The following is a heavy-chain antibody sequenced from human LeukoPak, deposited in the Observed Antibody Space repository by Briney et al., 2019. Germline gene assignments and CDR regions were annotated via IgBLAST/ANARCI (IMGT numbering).Heavy chain of an antibody. CDR1: GGSFSGYY. CDR3: ARSGYSSSWYEGYYYYYMDV. D-gene: IGHD6-13*01. J-gene: IGHJ6*03. V-gene: IGHV4-34*01. CDR2: INHSGST. Sequence: SETLSLTCAVYGGSFSGYYWSWIRQPPGKGLEWIGEINHSGSTNYNPSLKSRVTISVDTSKNQFSLKLSSVTAADTAVYYCARSGYSSSWYEGYYYYYMDVWGKGTTVTISS.